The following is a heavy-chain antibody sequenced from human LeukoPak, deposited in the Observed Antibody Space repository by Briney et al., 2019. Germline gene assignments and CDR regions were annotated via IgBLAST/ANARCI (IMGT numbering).Heavy chain of an antibody. CDR2: ISSYNGNT. CDR1: GYTFTTYD. D-gene: IGHD3-22*01. Sequence: ASVKVSCKASGYTFTTYDISWVRQAPGQGLEWMGWISSYNGNTNYAQKFQGRVTMTRDTSISTAYMELSRLRSDDTAVYYCARDYYDSSGYWWADYWGQGTLVTVSS. CDR3: ARDYYDSSGYWWADY. V-gene: IGHV1-18*01. J-gene: IGHJ4*02.